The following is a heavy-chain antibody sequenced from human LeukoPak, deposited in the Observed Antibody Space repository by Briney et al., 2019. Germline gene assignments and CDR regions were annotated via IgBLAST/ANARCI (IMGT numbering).Heavy chain of an antibody. V-gene: IGHV3-21*01. CDR1: GFTLSSYS. J-gene: IGHJ4*02. CDR3: ARDGMVRGYFDY. D-gene: IGHD3-10*01. Sequence: PGGSLRLSCAASGFTLSSYSMNWVRQAPGKGLEWVSSISSSSSYIYYAYSVKGRFTLSRDNAKNSLYLQMNSLRAEDTAVYYCARDGMVRGYFDYWGQGTLVTVSS. CDR2: ISSSSSYI.